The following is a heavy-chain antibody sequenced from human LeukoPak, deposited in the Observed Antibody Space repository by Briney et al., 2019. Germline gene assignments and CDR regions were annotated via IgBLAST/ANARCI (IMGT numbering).Heavy chain of an antibody. J-gene: IGHJ4*02. V-gene: IGHV4-4*07. CDR3: ARGGYGYFDS. Sequence: AETLSLTCTVSGGSISSYYWSWIRQPAGKGLEWIARIYSSGSTNYNPSLKSRVTTSADTSKNQLSLKLSSVTAADTAVYYCARGGYGYFDSWGQGTLVTASS. CDR2: IYSSGST. D-gene: IGHD3-16*01. CDR1: GGSISSYY.